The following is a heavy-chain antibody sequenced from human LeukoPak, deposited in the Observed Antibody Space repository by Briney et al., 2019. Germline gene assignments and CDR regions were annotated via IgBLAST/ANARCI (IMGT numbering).Heavy chain of an antibody. J-gene: IGHJ4*02. CDR1: VFSVCVTY. Sequence: GGSLRLSCAASVFSVCVTYMSGVRDAPGRGLECGSVIYSGGTTSYTDSATGRFTISTDDSNKTLYLQMNCLGGEDTALYYCAGGLVLFDWGGEGSLVSVSS. V-gene: IGHV3-66*01. CDR3: AGGLVLFDW. CDR2: IYSGGTT. D-gene: IGHD1-7*01.